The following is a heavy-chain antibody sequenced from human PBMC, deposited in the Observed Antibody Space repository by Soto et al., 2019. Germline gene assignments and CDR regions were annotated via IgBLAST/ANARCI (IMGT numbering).Heavy chain of an antibody. J-gene: IGHJ4*02. CDR1: GFTFSSYW. CDR2: IAGVGTVI. Sequence: EVHLVESGGDLVQPGGSLRLSCAASGFTFSSYWMHWARQAPGKGLVWLSSIAGVGTVIPHVDSVKGRFTVSRDNAKNTLYLQMNSLRAENTAVYYCVREVCSGGLCKVFDYWGQGTPVTVSS. CDR3: VREVCSGGLCKVFDY. D-gene: IGHD2-15*01. V-gene: IGHV3-74*01.